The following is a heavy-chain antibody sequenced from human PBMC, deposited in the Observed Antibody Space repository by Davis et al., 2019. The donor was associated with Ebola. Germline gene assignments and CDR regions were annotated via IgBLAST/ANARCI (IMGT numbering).Heavy chain of an antibody. V-gene: IGHV3-48*02. CDR3: ARAPKWFGELGWFDP. J-gene: IGHJ5*02. D-gene: IGHD3-10*01. CDR1: GFTFSSYS. CDR2: ISSSSSTI. Sequence: PGGSLRLSCAASGFTFSSYSMNWVRQAPGKGLEWVSYISSSSSTIYYADSVKGRFTISRDNAKNSLYLQMNSLRDEDTAVYYCARAPKWFGELGWFDPLGQGTLVTVSS.